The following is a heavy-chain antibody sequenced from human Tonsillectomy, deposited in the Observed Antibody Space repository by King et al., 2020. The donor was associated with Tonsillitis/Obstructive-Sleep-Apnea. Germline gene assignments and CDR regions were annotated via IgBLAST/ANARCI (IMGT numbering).Heavy chain of an antibody. Sequence: VQLVESGGGLVQPGESLIVSCVASGFTFSSYWMTWVRQAPGKGLEWVANIKQDGSEKYYVDSVKGRFTISRDNAKHSLYLQMNSLRDEDAAVYYCATYSWSGDMGDYWGQGNVVTVSS. J-gene: IGHJ4*02. D-gene: IGHD3-3*01. V-gene: IGHV3-7*03. CDR1: GFTFSSYW. CDR3: ATYSWSGDMGDY. CDR2: IKQDGSEK.